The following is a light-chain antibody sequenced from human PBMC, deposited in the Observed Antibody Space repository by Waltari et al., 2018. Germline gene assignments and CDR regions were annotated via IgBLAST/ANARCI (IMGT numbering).Light chain of an antibody. V-gene: IGKV3D-15*01. CDR2: DAY. Sequence: EIVMTQSPATLSVSPGERVTLSCWASQSVSSNLAWYQQKPGQGPRLLFYDAYPRAPGNPARFSGSGSGTEFTRTISSLTSEDFAIYYCQQYINWPSFTFGPGTKVDIK. J-gene: IGKJ3*01. CDR1: QSVSSN. CDR3: QQYINWPSFT.